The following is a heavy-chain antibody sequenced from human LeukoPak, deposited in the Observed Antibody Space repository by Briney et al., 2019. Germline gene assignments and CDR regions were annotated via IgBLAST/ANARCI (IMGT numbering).Heavy chain of an antibody. D-gene: IGHD4-17*01. CDR3: ARGDVTTGWYFDL. CDR2: IYYSGST. V-gene: IGHV4-30-4*01. Sequence: SQTLSLTCTVSGGSISSGDYYWSWIRQPPGKGPEWIGYIYYSGSTYYNPSLKSRVTISVDTSKNQFSLKLSSVTAADTAVYYCARGDVTTGWYFDLWGRGTLVTVSS. J-gene: IGHJ2*01. CDR1: GGSISSGDYY.